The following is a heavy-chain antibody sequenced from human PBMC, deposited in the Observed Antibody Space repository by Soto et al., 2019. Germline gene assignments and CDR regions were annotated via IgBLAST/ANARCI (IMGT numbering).Heavy chain of an antibody. D-gene: IGHD3-3*01. CDR1: GYTFSDYG. J-gene: IGHJ4*02. CDR2: ISAYNGDT. CDR3: ARTGRFLEWLSTFDY. Sequence: QVQLVQSGAEVAKPRASVKVSCKSSGYTFSDYGISWVRQAPGQGLEWMGWISAYNGDTNYAHKFQGRVTMTTDTSTSTAYLELRSLRSDDTAVYYCARTGRFLEWLSTFDYWGQGNLVTVSS. V-gene: IGHV1-18*01.